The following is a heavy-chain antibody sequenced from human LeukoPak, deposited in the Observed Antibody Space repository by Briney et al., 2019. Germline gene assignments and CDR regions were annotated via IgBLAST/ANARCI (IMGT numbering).Heavy chain of an antibody. V-gene: IGHV3-30*03. Sequence: PGRSLRLSCAASGFTFSSYGMHWVRQAPGKGLEWVAVISYDGSNKYYADSVKGRFTISRDNSKNTLYLQMNSLRAEDTAVYYCARHLEAYYYGSGGKQKFDYWGQGTLVTVSS. D-gene: IGHD3-10*01. CDR3: ARHLEAYYYGSGGKQKFDY. J-gene: IGHJ4*02. CDR1: GFTFSSYG. CDR2: ISYDGSNK.